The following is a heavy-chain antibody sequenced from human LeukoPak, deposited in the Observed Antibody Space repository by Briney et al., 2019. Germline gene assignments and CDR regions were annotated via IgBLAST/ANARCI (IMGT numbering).Heavy chain of an antibody. D-gene: IGHD5-12*01. J-gene: IGHJ3*02. CDR2: INPNSGGT. CDR3: ARGDGGYSWDAFDI. CDR1: GYTFTGYY. Sequence: GASVKVSCKASGYTFTGYYMHWVRQAPGQGLEWMGWINPNSGGTNYAQKFQGWVTMTRDTSISTAYMELSRLRSDDTAVYYCARGDGGYSWDAFDIWGQGTMVTVSS. V-gene: IGHV1-2*04.